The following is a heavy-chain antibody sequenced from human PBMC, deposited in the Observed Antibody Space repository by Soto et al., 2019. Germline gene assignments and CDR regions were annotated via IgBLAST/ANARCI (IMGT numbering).Heavy chain of an antibody. CDR3: ERVARGPVPQPGIAVAGTGDWFDP. CDR1: GFTFSSYS. CDR2: ISSSSSTI. Sequence: GGSLRLSCAASGFTFSSYSMNWVRQAPGKGLEWVSYISSSSSTIYYADSVKGRFTISRDNAKNSLYLQMNSLRDEDTAVFYCERVARGPVPQPGIAVAGTGDWFDPWGQGTLVTVSS. D-gene: IGHD6-19*01. V-gene: IGHV3-48*02. J-gene: IGHJ5*02.